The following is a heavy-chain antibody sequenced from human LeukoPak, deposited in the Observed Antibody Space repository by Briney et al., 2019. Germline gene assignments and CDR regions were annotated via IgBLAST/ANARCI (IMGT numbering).Heavy chain of an antibody. Sequence: GSLRLSCAASGFTFSSYAMSWIRQPPGKGLEWIGSIYHSGSTYYNPSLKSRVTKSVDTSKNQFSLKLSSVTAADTAVYYCARSYGSGNYYDAFDLWGQGTVVTVSS. V-gene: IGHV4-38-2*01. CDR1: GFTFSSYA. J-gene: IGHJ3*01. CDR2: IYHSGST. CDR3: ARSYGSGNYYDAFDL. D-gene: IGHD3-10*01.